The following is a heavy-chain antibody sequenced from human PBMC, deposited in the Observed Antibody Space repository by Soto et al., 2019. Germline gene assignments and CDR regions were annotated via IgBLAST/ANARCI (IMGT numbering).Heavy chain of an antibody. D-gene: IGHD5-12*01. Sequence: PGGSLRLSCAASGFTFSSYGMHWVRQAPGKGLEWVSVIWYDGSNKYYADSVKGRFTISRDNSKNTLYLQMNSLRAEDTAVYYCAREKTLVAAPAQGAFDIWGQGTMVTVSS. CDR1: GFTFSSYG. J-gene: IGHJ3*02. CDR3: AREKTLVAAPAQGAFDI. V-gene: IGHV3-33*01. CDR2: IWYDGSNK.